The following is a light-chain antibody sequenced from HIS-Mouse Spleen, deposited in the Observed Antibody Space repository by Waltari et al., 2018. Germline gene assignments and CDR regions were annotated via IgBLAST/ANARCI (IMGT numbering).Light chain of an antibody. CDR3: SSYTSSNTLV. CDR2: DFR. Sequence: QSALTQPASVSGSPGQSITISCTGTSSDVGGYNYVSWYQQHPGKAPKLMIYDFRNRPSGVSNRFSVSKRGNTASLTSSGLQAEDEADYYCSSYTSSNTLVFGGGTKLTVL. J-gene: IGLJ3*02. CDR1: SSDVGGYNY. V-gene: IGLV2-14*03.